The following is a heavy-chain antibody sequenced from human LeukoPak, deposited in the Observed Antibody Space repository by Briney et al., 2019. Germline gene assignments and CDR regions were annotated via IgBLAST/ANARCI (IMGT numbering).Heavy chain of an antibody. CDR3: AKDPQKWESYFDY. CDR1: GFTFSSYG. J-gene: IGHJ4*02. D-gene: IGHD1-26*01. CDR2: IRYDGSNK. V-gene: IGHV3-30*02. Sequence: PGGSLRLSCAASGFTFSSYGMHWVRQAPGKGLEWVAFIRYDGSNKYYADSVKGRFTISRDNSKNTLYLQMNSLRAEDTAVYYCAKDPQKWESYFDYXGQGTLVTVS.